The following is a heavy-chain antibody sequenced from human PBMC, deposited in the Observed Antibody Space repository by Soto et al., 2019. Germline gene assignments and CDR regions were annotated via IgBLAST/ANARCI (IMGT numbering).Heavy chain of an antibody. Sequence: SGGSHRLSCAASGLTFISYWMSWVRQATGKGLEWVANIKQDGSEKYYVDSVKGRFTISRDNAKNSLYLQMNSLRAEDTAVYYCARMSFWYSSGWYGHWGQGTLVTVSS. CDR3: ARMSFWYSSGWYGH. V-gene: IGHV3-7*05. CDR2: IKQDGSEK. CDR1: GLTFISYW. D-gene: IGHD6-19*01. J-gene: IGHJ5*02.